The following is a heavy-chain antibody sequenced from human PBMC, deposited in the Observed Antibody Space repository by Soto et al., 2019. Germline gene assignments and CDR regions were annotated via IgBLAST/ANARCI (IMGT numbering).Heavy chain of an antibody. CDR3: AKISSSYFDWGERLIWFDP. J-gene: IGHJ5*02. CDR1: GDSISPYY. CDR2: VSYSGST. V-gene: IGHV4-59*03. Sequence: SETLSLTCTVSGDSISPYYWSWIRQPPGKGLEWIGFVSYSGSTNYNPSLKSRVTLSVDTSKNQFSLNLSSVTAADTAVYYCAKISSSYFDWGERLIWFDPWGQGTLVT. D-gene: IGHD3-9*01.